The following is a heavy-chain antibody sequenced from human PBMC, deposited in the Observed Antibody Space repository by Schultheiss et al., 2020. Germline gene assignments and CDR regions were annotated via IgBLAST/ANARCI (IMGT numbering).Heavy chain of an antibody. J-gene: IGHJ5*02. CDR1: GGSISSYY. CDR2: FYTSGST. CDR3: ARHLTSGWYGGGWFDP. Sequence: SETLSLTCTVSGGSISSYYWSWIRQPPGKGLEWIGRFYTSGSTNSNPSLKSRVTISVDTSKNQFSLKLSSVTAADTAVYYCARHLTSGWYGGGWFDPWGQGTMVTVSS. V-gene: IGHV4-4*07. D-gene: IGHD6-19*01.